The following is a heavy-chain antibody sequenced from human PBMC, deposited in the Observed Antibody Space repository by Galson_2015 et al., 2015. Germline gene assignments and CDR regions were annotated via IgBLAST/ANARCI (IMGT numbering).Heavy chain of an antibody. CDR2: TGNP. V-gene: IGHV7-4-1*02. Sequence: TGNPTYAHGFTGRFVFSVDTSVSTAYLQVTSLKAEDTAVYYCAREKQSLTFDYWGQGTLVTVSS. CDR3: AREKQSLTFDY. D-gene: IGHD1-20*01. J-gene: IGHJ4*02.